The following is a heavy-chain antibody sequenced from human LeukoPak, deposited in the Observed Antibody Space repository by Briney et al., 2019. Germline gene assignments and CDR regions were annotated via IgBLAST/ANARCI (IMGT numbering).Heavy chain of an antibody. J-gene: IGHJ6*03. CDR1: GFTFSSYW. CDR3: ARVVRGVKLRYYYYMDV. V-gene: IGHV3-7*01. CDR2: IKQDGSEK. D-gene: IGHD3-10*01. Sequence: GGSLRLSCAASGFTFSSYWMSWVRQAPGKGLGWVANIKQDGSEKYYVDSVKGRFTISRDNAKNSLYLQMNSLRAEDTAVYYCARVVRGVKLRYYYYMDVWGKGTTVTVSS.